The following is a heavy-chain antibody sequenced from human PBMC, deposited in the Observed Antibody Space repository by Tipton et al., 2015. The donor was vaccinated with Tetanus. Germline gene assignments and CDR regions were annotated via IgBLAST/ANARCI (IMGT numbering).Heavy chain of an antibody. CDR3: ARFYCGGACHSPYYNGVDV. CDR2: VYPTGST. J-gene: IGHJ6*02. CDR1: GASVSGGVEY. Sequence: GLVKPSETLSLTCAVSGASVSGGVEYWTWLRQSPGNGLEWIGHVYPTGSTYYNPSLESLITLSVAKSRTQFSLKEWSVTTGDTAIYYSARFYCGGACHSPYYNGVDVWGQGTAVTVS. D-gene: IGHD2-21*02. V-gene: IGHV4-61*08.